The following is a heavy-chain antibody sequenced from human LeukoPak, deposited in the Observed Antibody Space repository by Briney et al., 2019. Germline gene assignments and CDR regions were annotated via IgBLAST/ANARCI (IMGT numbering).Heavy chain of an antibody. CDR3: ARWGPVAQYWYFDL. Sequence: PSETLSLTCTVSGGSISSYYWSWIRQPPGKGLEWIGYIYYSGTINYNPSLKSRVTISVDTAKNQFSLKLSSVTAADTAVYYCARWGPVAQYWYFDLWGRGTLVTVSS. V-gene: IGHV4-59*01. D-gene: IGHD6-19*01. J-gene: IGHJ2*01. CDR1: GGSISSYY. CDR2: IYYSGTI.